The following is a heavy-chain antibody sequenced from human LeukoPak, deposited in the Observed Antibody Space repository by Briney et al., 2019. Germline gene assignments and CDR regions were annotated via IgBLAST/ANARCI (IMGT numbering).Heavy chain of an antibody. D-gene: IGHD3-9*01. V-gene: IGHV3-48*02. CDR2: IRTTAEGAKYA. CDR3: ATGLRYAFDY. CDR1: GFSFTDYP. J-gene: IGHJ4*02. Sequence: GGSLRLSCATSGFSFTDYPMNWVRQAPGKGLEWISNIRTTAEGAKYAYYADSVKGRVTISRDDGKNTLYLHMNRLRDDDTAVYYCATGLRYAFDYWGQGILVTVSS.